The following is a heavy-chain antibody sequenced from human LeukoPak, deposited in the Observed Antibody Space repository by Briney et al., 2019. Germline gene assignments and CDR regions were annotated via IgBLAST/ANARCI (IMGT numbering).Heavy chain of an antibody. CDR2: ISAYNGNT. CDR3: ARDYRTTGTRSGYYFDY. CDR1: GYTFTSYG. J-gene: IGHJ4*02. D-gene: IGHD1-1*01. Sequence: ASVKVSFKASGYTFTSYGISWVRQAPGQGLEWMGWISAYNGNTNYAQKLQGRVTMTTDTSTSTAYMELRSLRSDDTAVYYCARDYRTTGTRSGYYFDYWGQGTLVTVSS. V-gene: IGHV1-18*01.